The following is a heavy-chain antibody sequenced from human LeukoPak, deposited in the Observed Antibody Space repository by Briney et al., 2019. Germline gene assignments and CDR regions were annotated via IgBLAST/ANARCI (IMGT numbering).Heavy chain of an antibody. CDR1: GFTFSSYE. V-gene: IGHV3-48*03. Sequence: PGGSLRLSCAASGFTFSSYEMNWVRQAPGKGLEWVSYISSSGSTIYYADSVKGRFTISRDNAKNSLYLQMNSLRAEDTAVYYCASPYYYDSSGYYSQDYWGQGTLATVSS. CDR3: ASPYYYDSSGYYSQDY. CDR2: ISSSGSTI. D-gene: IGHD3-22*01. J-gene: IGHJ4*02.